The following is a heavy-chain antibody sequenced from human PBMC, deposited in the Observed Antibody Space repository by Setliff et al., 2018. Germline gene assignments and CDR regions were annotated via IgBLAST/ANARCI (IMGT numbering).Heavy chain of an antibody. J-gene: IGHJ6*03. V-gene: IGHV1-2*02. CDR2: INPNSGGT. CDR3: ARGGGAPDSLAPYYHMDV. D-gene: IGHD3-16*01. CDR1: GYTFAGYY. Sequence: ASVKVSCKASGYTFAGYYIHWVRQAPGQGLEWMGWINPNSGGTKYAQKFQGRVTMTRDTAISTVDMELSRLRSDDTALYYCARGGGAPDSLAPYYHMDVWGKGTTVTVSS.